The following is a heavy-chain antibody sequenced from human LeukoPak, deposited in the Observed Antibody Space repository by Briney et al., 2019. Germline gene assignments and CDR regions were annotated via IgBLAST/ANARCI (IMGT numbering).Heavy chain of an antibody. V-gene: IGHV4-39*01. Sequence: PSETLSLTCTVSGGSISSGGYYWGWIRQPPGKGLEWIGSVYYSGSTYYNPSLKSRVTISVDTSKNQFSLKLSSVTAADTAVYYCARHHEPRSIRAFDIWGQGTMVTVSS. CDR1: GGSISSGGYY. CDR3: ARHHEPRSIRAFDI. J-gene: IGHJ3*02. CDR2: VYYSGST.